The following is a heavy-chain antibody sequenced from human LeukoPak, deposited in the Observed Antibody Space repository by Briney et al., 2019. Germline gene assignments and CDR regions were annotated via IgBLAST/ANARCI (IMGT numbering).Heavy chain of an antibody. D-gene: IGHD3-10*01. J-gene: IGHJ6*03. CDR2: INPSGGST. V-gene: IGHV1-46*01. Sequence: ASVKVSCKPSGYNFTSYYMHWVRQAPGQGLEWMGIINPSGGSTSYAQKFQGRVTMTRDMSTSTVYMELSSLRSEDTAVYYCARGGYYYGSGSYQTQRDYYYYMDVWGKGTTVTVSS. CDR1: GYNFTSYY. CDR3: ARGGYYYGSGSYQTQRDYYYYMDV.